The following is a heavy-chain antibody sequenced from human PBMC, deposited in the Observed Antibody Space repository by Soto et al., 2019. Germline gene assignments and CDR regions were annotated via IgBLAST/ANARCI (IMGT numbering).Heavy chain of an antibody. CDR1: GFTFSSYA. J-gene: IGHJ4*02. V-gene: IGHV3-30-3*01. CDR2: ISYDGSNK. CDR3: ARDPRREGGFDY. Sequence: QVQLVESGGGVVQPGRSLRLSCAASGFTFSSYAMHWVRQAPGKGLEWVAVISYDGSNKYYADSVKGRFTISRDNSKKTLYLQMNNLRAEDTAVYYCARDPRREGGFDYWGQGTLVTVSS.